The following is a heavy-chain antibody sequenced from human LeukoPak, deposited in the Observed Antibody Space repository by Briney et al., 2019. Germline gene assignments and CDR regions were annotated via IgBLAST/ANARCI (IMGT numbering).Heavy chain of an antibody. V-gene: IGHV3-23*01. Sequence: GGSLRLSCDASGFDFNTYTMYWVRQAPGQGLEWVSGIGHGDGRTYYADSVRGRFTISSDIFKNTLYLQMNGLRADDTALYYCAKGLERESRLDSWGQGTLVTVSS. CDR2: IGHGDGRT. CDR1: GFDFNTYT. D-gene: IGHD1-1*01. CDR3: AKGLERESRLDS. J-gene: IGHJ5*01.